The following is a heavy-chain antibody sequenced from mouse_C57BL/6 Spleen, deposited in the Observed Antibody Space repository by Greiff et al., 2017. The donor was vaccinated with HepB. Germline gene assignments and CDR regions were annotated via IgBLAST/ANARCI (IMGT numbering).Heavy chain of an antibody. Sequence: EVQLQQSGAELVRPGASVKLSCTASGFNIKDYYMHWVKQRPEQGLEWIGRIDPEDGDTEYAPKFQGKATMTAATSSNTAYLQLSSLTSEDTAVYYCTTGGYGSSYGFAYWGQGTLVTVSA. CDR2: IDPEDGDT. V-gene: IGHV14-1*01. CDR1: GFNIKDYY. CDR3: TTGGYGSSYGFAY. J-gene: IGHJ3*01. D-gene: IGHD1-1*01.